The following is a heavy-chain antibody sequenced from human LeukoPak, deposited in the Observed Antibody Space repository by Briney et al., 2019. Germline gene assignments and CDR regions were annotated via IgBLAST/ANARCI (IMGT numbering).Heavy chain of an antibody. CDR3: ARDQYSGYDLWSYQKLFDY. CDR2: TSSSDAGT. Sequence: PGGSLRLSCAASGFTLSTYAMSWVRQTPGKGLEWVAATSSSDAGTYHADSVRGRFTISRDNSKNTLYLQMNSLRAEDTAVYYCARDQYSGYDLWSYQKLFDYWGQGTLVTVSS. V-gene: IGHV3-23*01. CDR1: GFTLSTYA. J-gene: IGHJ4*02. D-gene: IGHD5-12*01.